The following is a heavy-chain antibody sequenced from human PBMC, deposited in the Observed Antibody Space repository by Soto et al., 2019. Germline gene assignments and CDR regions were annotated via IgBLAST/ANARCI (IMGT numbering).Heavy chain of an antibody. Sequence: GGSLRLSCAASGFTFSSYWMHWVRQAPGKGLVWVSRTNSDGSSTSYADSVKGRFTISRDNAKNTLYLQMNSLRAEDTAVYYCARAYSSGNYYYGMDVWGQGTTVTVSS. CDR1: GFTFSSYW. V-gene: IGHV3-74*01. J-gene: IGHJ6*02. CDR2: TNSDGSST. D-gene: IGHD6-19*01. CDR3: ARAYSSGNYYYGMDV.